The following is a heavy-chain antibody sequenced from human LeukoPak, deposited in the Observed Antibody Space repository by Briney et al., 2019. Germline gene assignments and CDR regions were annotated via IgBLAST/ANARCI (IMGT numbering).Heavy chain of an antibody. CDR2: INHSGST. J-gene: IGHJ3*02. CDR3: ARSGYCSGGSCYDDAFDI. Sequence: SETLSLTCAVYGGSFSGYYWSWIRQPPGKGLEWIGEINHSGSTNYNPSLKSRVTISVDTSKNQFSLKLSSVTAADTAVYYCARSGYCSGGSCYDDAFDIWGQGTMVTVSS. D-gene: IGHD2-15*01. CDR1: GGSFSGYY. V-gene: IGHV4-34*01.